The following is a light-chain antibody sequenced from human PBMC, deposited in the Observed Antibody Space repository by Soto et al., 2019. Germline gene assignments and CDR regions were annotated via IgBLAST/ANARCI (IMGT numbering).Light chain of an antibody. Sequence: EIVLTQSPATLSFSPGERATLSCRASQSVSNYLAWFQKKPGQAPRLLIYDASNRATGIPARFSGSGSGTDFTLTISSLEPEDFAVYYCQQRSSWPLLTFGGGTKVEI. CDR1: QSVSNY. CDR2: DAS. CDR3: QQRSSWPLLT. J-gene: IGKJ4*01. V-gene: IGKV3-11*01.